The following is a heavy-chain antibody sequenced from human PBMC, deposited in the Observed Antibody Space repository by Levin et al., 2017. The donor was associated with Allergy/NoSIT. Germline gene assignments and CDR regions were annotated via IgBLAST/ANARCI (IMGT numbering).Heavy chain of an antibody. D-gene: IGHD6-19*01. CDR3: SGMYTSGWYGPHDA. V-gene: IGHV3-15*01. Sequence: GESLKISCAASGFTFTNAWMSWVRQAPGKGLEWVGRIKSETHGGTTDYAAPVKGRFIISRDDSKSTLYLQMNSLITEDTAVYYCSGMYTSGWYGPHDAWGQGTLVTVSS. J-gene: IGHJ5*02. CDR1: GFTFTNAW. CDR2: IKSETHGGTT.